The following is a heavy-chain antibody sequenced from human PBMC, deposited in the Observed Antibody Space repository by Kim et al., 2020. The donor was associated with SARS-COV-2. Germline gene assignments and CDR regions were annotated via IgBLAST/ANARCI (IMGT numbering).Heavy chain of an antibody. D-gene: IGHD3-10*01. CDR2: IISDGGST. CDR3: VTRNYYNSGSYYEGAPFVF. V-gene: IGHV3-64*05. Sequence: GGSLRLSCSASGFTFSNYAMHWVRQAPGKGLEYVSAIISDGGSTYYADSVKGRFTISRDNSKNMLYVQMSSLRVEDTAIYYCVTRNYYNSGSYYEGAPFVFWGQGTLVTVSS. CDR1: GFTFSNYA. J-gene: IGHJ1*01.